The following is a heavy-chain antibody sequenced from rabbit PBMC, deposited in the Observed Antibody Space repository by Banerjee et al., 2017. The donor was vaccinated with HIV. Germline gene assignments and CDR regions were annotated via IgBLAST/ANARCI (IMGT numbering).Heavy chain of an antibody. V-gene: IGHV1S45*01. Sequence: LEESGGDLVKPEGSLTLTCTASGFSFSNKCVMCWVRQAPGKGLEWIACINTSSGNTVYATWAKGRFTISKASSTTVTLQMTSLTAADTATYFCARDVRDTILNTDLWGPGTLVTVS. J-gene: IGHJ6*01. D-gene: IGHD2-1*01. CDR1: GFSFSNKCV. CDR3: ARDVRDTILNTDL. CDR2: INTSSGNT.